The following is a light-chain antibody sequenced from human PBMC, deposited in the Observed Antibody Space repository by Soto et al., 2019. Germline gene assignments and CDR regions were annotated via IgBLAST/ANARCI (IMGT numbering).Light chain of an antibody. V-gene: IGKV1-9*01. CDR3: QQLNTSPLT. J-gene: IGKJ4*01. Sequence: DIQLTQSPSFLSASVGDRVTITCRASQALNSYFAWYQQKPGKAPRLLIYSTSSLRSVVPSRFGGSGSGTEFTLTTASLQPEDVATYYCQQLNTSPLTFAGGPKVDIK. CDR2: STS. CDR1: QALNSY.